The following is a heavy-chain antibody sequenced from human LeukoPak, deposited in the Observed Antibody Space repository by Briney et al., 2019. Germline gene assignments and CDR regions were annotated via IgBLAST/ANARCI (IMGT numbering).Heavy chain of an antibody. J-gene: IGHJ4*02. CDR1: GFTFSTYS. D-gene: IGHD3-22*01. CDR3: ARSSGYPYFDY. V-gene: IGHV3-48*01. CDR2: IGGSSSPV. Sequence: GGSLRLSCAASGFTFSTYSMSWVRQAPGKGLEWLSYIGGSSSPVYYADSVKGRFTISRDNAKTSLYLQMNSLRAEDTAVHYCARSSGYPYFDYWGQGTLVTVSS.